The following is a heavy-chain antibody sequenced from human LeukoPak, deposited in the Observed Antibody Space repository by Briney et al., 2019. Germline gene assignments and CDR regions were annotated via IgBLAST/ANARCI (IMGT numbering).Heavy chain of an antibody. D-gene: IGHD3-3*01. Sequence: PSETLSLTCTVSGGSISSSSYYWGWIRQPPGKGLEWIGSIYYSGSTYYNPSLKSRVTISVDTSKNQFSLKLSSVTAADTAVYYCARTEARYDFWSGYYTRGGLNWFDPWGQGTLVTVSS. CDR3: ARTEARYDFWSGYYTRGGLNWFDP. J-gene: IGHJ5*02. CDR1: GGSISSSSYY. V-gene: IGHV4-39*01. CDR2: IYYSGST.